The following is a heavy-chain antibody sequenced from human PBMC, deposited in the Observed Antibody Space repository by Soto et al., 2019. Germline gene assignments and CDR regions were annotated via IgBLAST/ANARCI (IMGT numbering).Heavy chain of an antibody. D-gene: IGHD6-19*01. J-gene: IGHJ5*02. Sequence: QVQLQQWGAGLLKPSETLSLTCAVYGGSFSGYYWSWIRQPPGKGLEWIGEINHSGSTNYNPSLKRRVTISVDTSKNQFSLKLSSVTAADTAVYYCARAPPVMSSGRYRNRGWFDPWGQGTLVTVSS. CDR1: GGSFSGYY. V-gene: IGHV4-34*01. CDR3: ARAPPVMSSGRYRNRGWFDP. CDR2: INHSGST.